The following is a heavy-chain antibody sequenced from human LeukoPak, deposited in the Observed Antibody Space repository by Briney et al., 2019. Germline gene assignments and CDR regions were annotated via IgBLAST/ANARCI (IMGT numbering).Heavy chain of an antibody. CDR2: IYHSGST. D-gene: IGHD3-22*01. Sequence: SETLSLTCAVYGDFFSGYYWSWIRQPPGKGLEWIGEIYHSGSTNYNPSLKSRVTISVDKSKNQFSLKLSSVTAADTAVYYCASNYYDSSGYQFVGAFDIWGQGTMVTVSS. J-gene: IGHJ3*02. CDR3: ASNYYDSSGYQFVGAFDI. CDR1: GDFFSGYY. V-gene: IGHV4-34*01.